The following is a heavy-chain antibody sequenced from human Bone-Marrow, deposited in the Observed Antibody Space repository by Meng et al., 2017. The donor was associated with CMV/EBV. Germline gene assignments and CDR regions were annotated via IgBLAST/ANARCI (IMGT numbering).Heavy chain of an antibody. CDR1: GFTFSSYA. CDR2: IHNGGSAT. V-gene: IGHV3-23*03. Sequence: GESLKISCAASGFTFSSYAMSWVRQAPGKGLEWVSVIHNGGSATYYADSVKGRFTISRHDSKNTLYLQMNSLRAEDTAVYYCAKQGGPYQYYFDYWGQGTLVTVSS. D-gene: IGHD2-15*01. J-gene: IGHJ4*02. CDR3: AKQGGPYQYYFDY.